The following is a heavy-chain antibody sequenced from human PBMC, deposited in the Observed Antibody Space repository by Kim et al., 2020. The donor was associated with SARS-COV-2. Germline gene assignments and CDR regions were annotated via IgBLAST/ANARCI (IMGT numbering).Heavy chain of an antibody. CDR3: ARQGGLYDYVWGSYRQGHAFDI. J-gene: IGHJ3*02. Sequence: GESLKISCKGSGYSFTSYWIGWVRQMPGKGLEWMGIIYPGDSDTRYSPSFQGQVTISADKSISTAYLQWSSLKASDTAMYYCARQGGLYDYVWGSYRQGHAFDIWGQGTMVTVSS. V-gene: IGHV5-51*01. CDR2: IYPGDSDT. CDR1: GYSFTSYW. D-gene: IGHD3-16*02.